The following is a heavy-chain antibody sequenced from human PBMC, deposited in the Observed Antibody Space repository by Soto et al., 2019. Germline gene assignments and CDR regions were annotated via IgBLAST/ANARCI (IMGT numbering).Heavy chain of an antibody. CDR2: IVVGSGNT. J-gene: IGHJ4*02. Sequence: QMQLVQSGPEVKKPGTSVKVSYKASGFTFTSSAVQWVRQARGQRLEWIGWIVVGSGNTNYAQKFQERVTITRDMSTSTAYMELSSLRSEDTAVYYCAALPGKGDYPYYFDYWGQGTLVTVSS. CDR1: GFTFTSSA. CDR3: AALPGKGDYPYYFDY. D-gene: IGHD4-17*01. V-gene: IGHV1-58*01.